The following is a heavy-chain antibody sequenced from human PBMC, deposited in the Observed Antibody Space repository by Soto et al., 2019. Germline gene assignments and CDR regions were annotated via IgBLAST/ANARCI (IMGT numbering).Heavy chain of an antibody. J-gene: IGHJ5*02. CDR3: ARNYYDSCGYLP. Sequence: ASVKVSCKASGYTFSSYTMHWVRQAPGQRLEWMGWINAGDGNTKYSQKFQGRVTITRDTSASTAYMELSSLRSEDTAVYYCARNYYDSCGYLPWGQGTLVTVSS. V-gene: IGHV1-3*01. CDR2: INAGDGNT. D-gene: IGHD3-22*01. CDR1: GYTFSSYT.